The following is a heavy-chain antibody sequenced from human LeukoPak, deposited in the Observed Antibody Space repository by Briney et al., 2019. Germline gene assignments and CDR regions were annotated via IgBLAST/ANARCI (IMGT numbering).Heavy chain of an antibody. J-gene: IGHJ3*02. CDR2: ISGGGDSA. CDR3: AKGGDYGRPFDI. D-gene: IGHD4-17*01. CDR1: GFTLSTYG. Sequence: PGGSLRLSCAASGFTLSTYGMNWVRQAPGKGLEWVSAISGGGDSAYYANSVKGRFTISRDNSKNTLYLQMNSLRAEDTAVYYCAKGGDYGRPFDIWGQGTMVTVSS. V-gene: IGHV3-23*01.